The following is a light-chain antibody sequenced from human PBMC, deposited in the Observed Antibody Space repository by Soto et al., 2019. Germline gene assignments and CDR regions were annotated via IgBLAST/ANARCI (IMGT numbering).Light chain of an antibody. CDR1: SGHSSYA. J-gene: IGLJ3*02. Sequence: QPVLTQSPSASASLGASVKLTCTLSSGHSSYAIAWHQQQPEKGPRYLMKLNSDGSHSKGDGIPDRFSGSSSGAERYLTITSRQSEDEADYYCQCWETGIQGVFGGGTKLTVL. CDR2: LNSDGSH. V-gene: IGLV4-69*01. CDR3: QCWETGIQGV.